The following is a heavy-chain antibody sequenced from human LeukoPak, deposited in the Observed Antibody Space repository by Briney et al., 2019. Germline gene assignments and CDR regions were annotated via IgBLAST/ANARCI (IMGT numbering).Heavy chain of an antibody. CDR3: ARGTLYSGWSYYFDY. Sequence: PSETLSLTCTVSGGSISSYYWSWIRQPAGKGLEWIGRIYTSGTTSYNPSLKSRVTISVDMSKNHFSLRLSSVTAADTAMYYCARGTLYSGWSYYFDYWGQGSQVTVSS. D-gene: IGHD6-19*01. J-gene: IGHJ4*02. V-gene: IGHV4-4*07. CDR2: IYTSGTT. CDR1: GGSISSYY.